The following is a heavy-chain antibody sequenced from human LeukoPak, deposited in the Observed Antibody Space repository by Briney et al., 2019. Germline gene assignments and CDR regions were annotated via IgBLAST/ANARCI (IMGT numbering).Heavy chain of an antibody. J-gene: IGHJ4*02. Sequence: GGSPRLSCAASGLTVSGKSMSWVRQAPGKGLEWVSVIYSGGNTYYADSVKGRFTISRDNSKNTMYLQMNSLRAEDTAVYYCARDGPTAYYYDSSGYVDYWGQGTLVTVSS. CDR2: IYSGGNT. V-gene: IGHV3-53*01. CDR3: ARDGPTAYYYDSSGYVDY. D-gene: IGHD3-22*01. CDR1: GLTVSGKS.